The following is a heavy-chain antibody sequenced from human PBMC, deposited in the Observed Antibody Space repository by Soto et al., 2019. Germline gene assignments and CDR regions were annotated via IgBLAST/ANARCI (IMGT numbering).Heavy chain of an antibody. D-gene: IGHD2-8*01. CDR2: INPTTGLT. CDR3: ARALRNGYFYGMDI. Sequence: ASVKVSCKSSGYAFSNNFMHWVRQAPAQGLEWMGVINPTTGLTSNAQKFQGRITMTSDTSSSTAYMELSSLRSEDTAVYYCARALRNGYFYGMDIWGQGTAVTVSS. J-gene: IGHJ6*02. CDR1: GYAFSNNF. V-gene: IGHV1-46*01.